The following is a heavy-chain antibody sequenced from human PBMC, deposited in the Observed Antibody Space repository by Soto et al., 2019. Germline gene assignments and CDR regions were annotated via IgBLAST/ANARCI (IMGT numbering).Heavy chain of an antibody. V-gene: IGHV3-23*01. CDR3: AKASTYSGYDLDY. Sequence: GGSLRLSCAAAGFTFNTYAMSWVLQAPGQGLDWVSAITFSGGDTYHADSVKGRFTISRDNTKNTLYLQMNSLRAEDTAVYYWAKASTYSGYDLDYWGQGTLVTVAS. CDR1: GFTFNTYA. CDR2: ITFSGGDT. D-gene: IGHD5-12*01. J-gene: IGHJ4*02.